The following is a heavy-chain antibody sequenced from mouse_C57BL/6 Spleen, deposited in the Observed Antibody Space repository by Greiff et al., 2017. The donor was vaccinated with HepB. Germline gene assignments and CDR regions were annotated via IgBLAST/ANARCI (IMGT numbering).Heavy chain of an antibody. V-gene: IGHV14-1*01. Sequence: EVQLQQSGAELVRPGASVKLSCTASGFNIKDYYVHWVKQRPEQGLEWIGRIDPEDGDTEYAPKFQGKATMTADTSSNTAYLQLSSLTSEDTAVYYCTRGTTVVATSHYFDYWGQGTTLTVSS. J-gene: IGHJ2*01. D-gene: IGHD1-1*01. CDR3: TRGTTVVATSHYFDY. CDR2: IDPEDGDT. CDR1: GFNIKDYY.